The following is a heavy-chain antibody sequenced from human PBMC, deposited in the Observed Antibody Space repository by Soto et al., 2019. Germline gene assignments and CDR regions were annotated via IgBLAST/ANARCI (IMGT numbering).Heavy chain of an antibody. J-gene: IGHJ5*02. Sequence: QITLNESGPALVKPTQTLTLTCTFSGFSLTTSGVGVHWLRQPPGKALEWLAVIYGDDDKRYNPSLETRLTITKDTSKNQVVLTMTNMDPLDTATYYCAHNPSCRTNWYIRDDWFDPWGQGTLVTVSS. CDR2: IYGDDDK. D-gene: IGHD6-13*01. V-gene: IGHV2-5*02. CDR1: GFSLTTSGVG. CDR3: AHNPSCRTNWYIRDDWFDP.